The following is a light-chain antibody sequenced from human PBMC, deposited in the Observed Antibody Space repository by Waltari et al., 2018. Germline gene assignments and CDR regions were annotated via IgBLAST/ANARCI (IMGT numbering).Light chain of an antibody. J-gene: IGKJ3*01. CDR1: QSVGIY. CDR2: GAF. Sequence: EIVLTQSPATLSLSPGERATLSCRTSQSVGIYLGWYQQKPGQAPRLLIYGAFNRATGIPARFTGSGSGTDFTLTISSLEPEDFAIYYCQQRSDWPLTFGPGTKVEI. CDR3: QQRSDWPLT. V-gene: IGKV3-11*01.